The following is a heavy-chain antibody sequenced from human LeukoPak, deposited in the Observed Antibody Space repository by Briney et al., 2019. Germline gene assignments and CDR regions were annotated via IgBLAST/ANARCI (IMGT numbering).Heavy chain of an antibody. CDR2: IIPIFGTA. Sequence: SVKVSCKASGGTFNSYGISWVRQAPGQGLEWMGGIIPIFGTANYAQKFQGRVTITTDASTSTAYMELSSLRSEDTAVYYCAGGYSYGPSFDYWGQGTLVTVSS. CDR1: GGTFNSYG. J-gene: IGHJ4*02. D-gene: IGHD5-18*01. V-gene: IGHV1-69*05. CDR3: AGGYSYGPSFDY.